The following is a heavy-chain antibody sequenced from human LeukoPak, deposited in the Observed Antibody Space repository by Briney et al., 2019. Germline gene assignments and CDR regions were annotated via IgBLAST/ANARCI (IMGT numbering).Heavy chain of an antibody. CDR2: ISYDGSNK. J-gene: IGHJ4*02. CDR1: GFTFSSYG. CDR3: ASRATKWAGNFDY. V-gene: IGHV3-30*03. Sequence: PGGSLRLSCAASGFTFSSYGMHWVRQAPGKGLEWVAVISYDGSNKYYADSVKGRFTISRDNSKNTLYLQMNSLRAEDTAVYYCASRATKWAGNFDYWGQGTLVTVSS. D-gene: IGHD1-26*01.